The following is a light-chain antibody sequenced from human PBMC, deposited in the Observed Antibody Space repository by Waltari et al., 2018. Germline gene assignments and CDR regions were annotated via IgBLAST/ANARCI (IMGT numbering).Light chain of an antibody. CDR2: GTN. CDR3: QSYDRSLSGWV. J-gene: IGLJ3*02. CDR1: NFTSPSGYD. V-gene: IGLV1-40*01. Sequence: QSVLTQPPSVSGAPGQSVPLSLPGDNFTSPSGYDLLWYQQLPGPAPKLIIYGTNNRPSGVPDRFSGSKSGTSASLAITGLQVEDEADYFCQSYDRSLSGWVFGGGTKLTVL.